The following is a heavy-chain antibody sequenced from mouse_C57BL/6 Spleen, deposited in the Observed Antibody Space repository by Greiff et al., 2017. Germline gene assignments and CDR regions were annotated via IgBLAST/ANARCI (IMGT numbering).Heavy chain of an antibody. Sequence: QVQLQQPGAELVMPGASVTLSCQASGYTFTRYWMHWVKQRPGQGLEWIGELDPSDSYTTYNQKFKGKSTLTVDKSSSTAYMQLSSLTSEDSAVYVCARREVRHGVDYWGQGTTRTVSS. V-gene: IGHV1-69*01. CDR3: ARREVRHGVDY. CDR2: LDPSDSYT. CDR1: GYTFTRYW. J-gene: IGHJ2*01. D-gene: IGHD2-14*01.